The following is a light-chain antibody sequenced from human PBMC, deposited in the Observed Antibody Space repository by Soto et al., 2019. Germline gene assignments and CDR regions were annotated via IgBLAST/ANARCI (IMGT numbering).Light chain of an antibody. CDR3: LQVFNFPRA. CDR2: AAS. CDR1: QDIGND. V-gene: IGKV1-6*02. Sequence: AIQMTQSPSSLAGSVGDRLTITCRASQDIGNDLGWYQQKTGKAPKLLIYAASSLQSGVSSRFSGSGSGTEFTLTISSLQPEDFATYYCLQVFNFPRAFGQGTKVDIK. J-gene: IGKJ1*01.